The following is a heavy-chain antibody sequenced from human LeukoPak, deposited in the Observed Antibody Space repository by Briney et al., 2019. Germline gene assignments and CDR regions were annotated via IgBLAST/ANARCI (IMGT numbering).Heavy chain of an antibody. J-gene: IGHJ3*02. V-gene: IGHV4-30-4*08. Sequence: SXTLSLTCTVSGGSISSGDYYWSWIRQPPGKGLEWIGYIYYSGSTYYNPSLKSRVTISVDTSKNQFSLKLSSVTAADTAVYYCARDGIGYCSSTSCPPHDAFDIWGQGTMVTVSS. D-gene: IGHD2-2*01. CDR2: IYYSGST. CDR3: ARDGIGYCSSTSCPPHDAFDI. CDR1: GGSISSGDYY.